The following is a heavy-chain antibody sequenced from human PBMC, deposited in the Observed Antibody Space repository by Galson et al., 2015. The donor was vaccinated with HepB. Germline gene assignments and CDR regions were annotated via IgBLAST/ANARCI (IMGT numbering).Heavy chain of an antibody. J-gene: IGHJ4*02. CDR3: ARTPNYGGDSGYYFDY. Sequence: QSGAEVKKSGESLKISCKGSGYGFFGYWIAWVRQMPGKGLEWMGVIYPGDSETRYSPSFQGQVTISADKSISTTYLQWCSLKASDTAIYYCARTPNYGGDSGYYFDYWGQGSLVTVSS. CDR2: IYPGDSET. CDR1: GYGFFGYW. D-gene: IGHD4-23*01. V-gene: IGHV5-51*03.